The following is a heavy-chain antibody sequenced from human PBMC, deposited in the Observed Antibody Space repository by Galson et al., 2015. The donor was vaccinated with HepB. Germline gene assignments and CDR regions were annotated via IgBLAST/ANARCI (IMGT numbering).Heavy chain of an antibody. CDR3: ARSSDMVATYY. CDR2: MFYSGNT. J-gene: IGHJ4*02. V-gene: IGHV4-39*01. Sequence: ISSSDYYWGWIRQPPGKGLEWIGSMFYSGNTYYNPSLKSRVTISADTSKIQFSLKLSSVTAADTAVYYCARSSDMVATYYWGQGTLVTVSS. CDR1: ISSSDYY. D-gene: IGHD5-12*01.